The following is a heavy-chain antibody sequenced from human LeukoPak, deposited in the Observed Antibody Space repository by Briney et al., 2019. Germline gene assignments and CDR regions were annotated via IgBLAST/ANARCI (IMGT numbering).Heavy chain of an antibody. CDR2: ISSSSSYI. CDR3: ARGFRSGYWRGYYFDY. D-gene: IGHD2-8*02. CDR1: GFTFSSYS. V-gene: IGHV3-21*01. J-gene: IGHJ4*02. Sequence: GGSLRLSCAASGFTFSSYSMNWVRQAPGKGLEWVSSISSSSSYIYYADSVKGRFTISRDNAKNSLYLQMNSLRAEDTAVYYRARGFRSGYWRGYYFDYWGQGTLVTVSS.